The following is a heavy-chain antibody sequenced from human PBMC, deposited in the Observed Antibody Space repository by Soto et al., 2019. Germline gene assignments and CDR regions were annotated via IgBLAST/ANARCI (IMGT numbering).Heavy chain of an antibody. Sequence: ASVKVSCKASGYTFTSYDINWVRQATGQGLEWMGWMNPNSGNTGYAQKFQGRVTMTRNTSISTAYMELSSLRSEDTAVYYCARVDYDILTGPLDYWGQGTLVTVSS. J-gene: IGHJ4*02. CDR1: GYTFTSYD. V-gene: IGHV1-8*01. D-gene: IGHD3-9*01. CDR3: ARVDYDILTGPLDY. CDR2: MNPNSGNT.